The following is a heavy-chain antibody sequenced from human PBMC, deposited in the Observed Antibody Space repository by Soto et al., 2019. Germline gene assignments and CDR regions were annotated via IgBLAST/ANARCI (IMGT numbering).Heavy chain of an antibody. J-gene: IGHJ4*02. CDR2: IYYSGSI. V-gene: IGHV4-59*01. CDR1: GGSISNYY. D-gene: IGHD6-19*01. CDR3: AREIAVAGTHYFDY. Sequence: PSETLSLTCTVSGGSISNYYWSWIRQPPGKGLERIGYIYYSGSINYNPSLKSRVTISEDTAKNQFSLKMSSVAAADTAVYYCAREIAVAGTHYFDYWGQGTLVTVSS.